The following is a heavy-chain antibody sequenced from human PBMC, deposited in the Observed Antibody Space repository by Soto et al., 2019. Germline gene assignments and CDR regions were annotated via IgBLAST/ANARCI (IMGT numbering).Heavy chain of an antibody. CDR1: GFIFSNNG. CDR3: AIVRVADSPLDH. Sequence: GWSLRLSCEGSGFIFSNNGMHWVRQAPGKGLEWVAFMSYDGSAKFLADSVKGRFTISRDNSKSTLFLHMSSLRAEDTAMYYCAIVRVADSPLDHWGQGTLVTVSS. J-gene: IGHJ4*02. CDR2: MSYDGSAK. D-gene: IGHD3-10*02. V-gene: IGHV3-30*03.